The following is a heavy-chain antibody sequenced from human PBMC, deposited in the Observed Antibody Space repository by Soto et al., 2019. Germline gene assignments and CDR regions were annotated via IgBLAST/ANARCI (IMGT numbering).Heavy chain of an antibody. J-gene: IGHJ3*02. Sequence: SVKVSCKASGFTFTSSAVQWVRQARGQRLEWIGWIVVGSGNTNYAQKFQERVTITRDMSTSTAYMELSSLRSEDTAVYYCAAAGKVDDAFDIWGQGTMVTVSS. CDR1: GFTFTSSA. CDR2: IVVGSGNT. CDR3: AAAGKVDDAFDI. V-gene: IGHV1-58*01.